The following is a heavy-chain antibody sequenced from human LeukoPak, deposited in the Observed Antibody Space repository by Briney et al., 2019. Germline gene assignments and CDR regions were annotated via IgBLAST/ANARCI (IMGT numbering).Heavy chain of an antibody. CDR1: GFTLSNHW. V-gene: IGHV3-74*01. J-gene: IGHJ4*02. CDR2: INTDGSYS. Sequence: PGGSLRLSCAASGFTLSNHWMHWVRQAPGKGLVWVSCINTDGSYSTYADSVKGRFTISRDNVRNTLYLQMNSLRAEDSAVYYCARDFDAPRASDYWGQGISVTVSS. CDR3: ARDFDAPRASDY.